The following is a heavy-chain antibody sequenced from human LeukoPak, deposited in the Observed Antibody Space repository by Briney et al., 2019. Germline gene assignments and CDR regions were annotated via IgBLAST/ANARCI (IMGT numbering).Heavy chain of an antibody. CDR3: TTDRGLLYNFWSLNRAFDY. V-gene: IGHV3-15*01. CDR1: GFTFSNAW. D-gene: IGHD3-3*01. Sequence: GGSLRLSCAASGFTFSNAWMSWVRQAPGKGLEWVGRIKSKIDGGTTDYAAPVKGRFTISRDDSKNTLYLQMNSLKTEDTAVYYCTTDRGLLYNFWSLNRAFDYWGQGTLVTVSS. CDR2: IKSKIDGGTT. J-gene: IGHJ4*02.